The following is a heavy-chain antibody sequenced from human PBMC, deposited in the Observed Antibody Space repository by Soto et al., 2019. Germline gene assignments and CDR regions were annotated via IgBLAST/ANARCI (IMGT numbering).Heavy chain of an antibody. CDR2: ISGDERST. J-gene: IGHJ4*02. V-gene: IGHV3-23*01. CDR1: GFTFRNYG. CDR3: AKRHIVVVTAISFDS. D-gene: IGHD2-21*02. Sequence: EVQLLESGGGLVQPGGSLRLSCAASGFTFRNYGMSWVRQAPGKGLEWVSTISGDERSTFYAGSVKGRFTISRDNSKNSLFLYMHSLRADDTAVYYCAKRHIVVVTAISFDSWGQGTLVTVSS.